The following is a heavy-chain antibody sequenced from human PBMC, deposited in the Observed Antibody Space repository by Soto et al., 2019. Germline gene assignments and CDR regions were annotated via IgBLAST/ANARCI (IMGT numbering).Heavy chain of an antibody. V-gene: IGHV4-39*01. CDR3: ARGFPTVVTVDY. CDR2: IYYSGST. CDR1: GDSINSSSYY. J-gene: IGHJ4*02. D-gene: IGHD4-17*01. Sequence: SETLSLTCTVSGDSINSSSYYWGWVRQPPGKGLEWIGSIYYSGSTYYNPSLKSRVTISVDTSKNQFSLKLSSVTAAVTAVYYCARGFPTVVTVDYWGQGTLVTVSS.